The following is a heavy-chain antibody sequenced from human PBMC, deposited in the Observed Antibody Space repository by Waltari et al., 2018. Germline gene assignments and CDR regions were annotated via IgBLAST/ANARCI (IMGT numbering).Heavy chain of an antibody. CDR2: ISAYNGNT. CDR3: ARDSSGYYYYNDAFDI. D-gene: IGHD3-22*01. Sequence: QVQLVQSGAEVKKPGASVKVSCKASGYTFTSYGISWVRPAHGQGLEWMGWISAYNGNTNYAQKLQGRVTMTTDTSTSTAYMELRSLRSDDTAVYYCARDSSGYYYYNDAFDIWGQGTMVTVSS. CDR1: GYTFTSYG. V-gene: IGHV1-18*01. J-gene: IGHJ3*02.